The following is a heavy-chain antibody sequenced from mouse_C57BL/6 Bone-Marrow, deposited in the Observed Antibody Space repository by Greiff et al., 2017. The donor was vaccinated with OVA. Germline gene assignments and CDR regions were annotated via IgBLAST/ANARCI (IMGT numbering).Heavy chain of an antibody. CDR2: IYPRRGNT. D-gene: IGHD1-1*01. Sequence: VMLVESGAELARPGASVKLSCKASGYTFTSYGISWVKQRTGQGLEWIGEIYPRRGNTYSNEKFKGKATLTADKSSSTAYMELRSLTSEDSAVYFCARWGYYGSSPYWYFDVWGTGTTVTVSS. V-gene: IGHV1-81*01. CDR3: ARWGYYGSSPYWYFDV. CDR1: GYTFTSYG. J-gene: IGHJ1*03.